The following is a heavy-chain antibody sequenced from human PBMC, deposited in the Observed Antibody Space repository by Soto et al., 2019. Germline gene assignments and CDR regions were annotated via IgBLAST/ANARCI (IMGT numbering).Heavy chain of an antibody. J-gene: IGHJ6*02. CDR3: ARDLDYGDLTAYYYYGMDV. CDR1: GFTFSSYW. Sequence: GGSLRLSCAASGFTFSSYWMHWVRQAPGKGLVWVSRINSDGSSTTYADSVKGRFTISRDNSKNTLYLQMNSLRAEDTAVYYCARDLDYGDLTAYYYYGMDVWGRGTTVTVSS. V-gene: IGHV3-74*01. CDR2: INSDGSST. D-gene: IGHD4-17*01.